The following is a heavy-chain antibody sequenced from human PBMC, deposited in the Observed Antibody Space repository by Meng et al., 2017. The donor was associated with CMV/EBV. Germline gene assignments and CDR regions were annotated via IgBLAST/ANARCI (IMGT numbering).Heavy chain of an antibody. CDR2: ISYDGSNK. Sequence: SLKISCAASGFTFSSYAMHWVRQAPGKGLEWVAVISYDGSNKYYADSVKGRFTISRDNSKNTLYLQMNSLRAEDTAVYYCARDIRHSSGWYGYYYYYGMDVWGQGTTVTVSS. J-gene: IGHJ6*02. CDR1: GFTFSSYA. V-gene: IGHV3-30-3*01. D-gene: IGHD6-19*01. CDR3: ARDIRHSSGWYGYYYYYGMDV.